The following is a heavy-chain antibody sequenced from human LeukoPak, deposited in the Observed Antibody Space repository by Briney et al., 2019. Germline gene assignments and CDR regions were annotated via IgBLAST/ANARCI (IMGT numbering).Heavy chain of an antibody. D-gene: IGHD5-12*01. J-gene: IGHJ4*02. CDR2: IIPIFGTA. CDR3: ARDRGNSLRYSGYDI. CDR1: GGTFSSYA. Sequence: ASVKVSCKASGGTFSSYAISWVRQAPGQGLEWMGGIIPIFGTANYAQKFQGRVTITADESMSTAYMELSSLRSEDTAVYYCARDRGNSLRYSGYDIWGQGTLVTVSS. V-gene: IGHV1-69*13.